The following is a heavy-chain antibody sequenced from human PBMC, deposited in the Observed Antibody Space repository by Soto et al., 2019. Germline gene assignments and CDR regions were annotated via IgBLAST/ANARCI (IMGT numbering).Heavy chain of an antibody. CDR3: AKDVRGGLLWFGELFYQDY. J-gene: IGHJ4*02. CDR2: ISYDGSNK. CDR1: GFTFSSYG. D-gene: IGHD3-10*01. V-gene: IGHV3-30*18. Sequence: GGSLRLSCAASGFTFSSYGMHWVRQAPGKGLEWVAVISYDGSNKYYADSVKGRFTISRDNSKNTLYLQMNSLRAEDTAVYYCAKDVRGGLLWFGELFYQDYWGQGTLVTVSS.